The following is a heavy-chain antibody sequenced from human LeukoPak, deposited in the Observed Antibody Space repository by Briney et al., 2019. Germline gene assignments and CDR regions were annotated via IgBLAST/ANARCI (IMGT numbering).Heavy chain of an antibody. Sequence: GGSLRLSCAASGFTFSSYSMNWVRQAPGKGLEWVSYISSSSSTIYYADSVKGRFTISRDNAKNSLYLQMNSLRAEDTAVYYCAKDLRGIQLWPHSPWGQGTLVTVSS. D-gene: IGHD5-18*01. CDR1: GFTFSSYS. CDR3: AKDLRGIQLWPHSP. CDR2: ISSSSSTI. J-gene: IGHJ5*02. V-gene: IGHV3-48*04.